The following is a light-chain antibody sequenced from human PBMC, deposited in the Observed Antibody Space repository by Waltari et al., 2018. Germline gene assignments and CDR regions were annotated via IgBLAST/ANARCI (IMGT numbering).Light chain of an antibody. CDR3: CSYAGSGTYV. Sequence: QSALAQPASVSGSPGQSITIPCPGTPSDVGTYNFVSWYQQHPGEAPKLMIYEDNKRPSGVSHRFSGSHSGKTASLIISGLQAEDEADYHCCSYAGSGTYVFGTGTKVSVL. CDR1: PSDVGTYNF. V-gene: IGLV2-23*01. CDR2: EDN. J-gene: IGLJ1*01.